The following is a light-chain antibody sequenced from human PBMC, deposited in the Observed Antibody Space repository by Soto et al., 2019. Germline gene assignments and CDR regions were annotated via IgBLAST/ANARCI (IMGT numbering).Light chain of an antibody. CDR3: QAYVYSLTAFV. J-gene: IGLJ3*02. Sequence: QPVLTQPPSVSGAPGQRVTISCTGNNSNLGAGYDVHWYQQLPGAAPKLVIFGNRNRPSGVPERFSGSKSGTSASLAITGLQAEDEADYYCQAYVYSLTAFVFGGGTQLTVL. CDR2: GNR. V-gene: IGLV1-40*01. CDR1: NSNLGAGYD.